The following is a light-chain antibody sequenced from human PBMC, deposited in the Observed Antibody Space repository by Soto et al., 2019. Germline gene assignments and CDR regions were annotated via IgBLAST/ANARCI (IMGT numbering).Light chain of an antibody. CDR3: QQYSQWPT. CDR2: DTA. CDR1: ESVSGN. Sequence: EIVMTQSPVTLSVSPGERATLSCRASESVSGNLAWYQQKPGQAPRLLIYDTASRATAIPARFSGSGSGTEFTLTISSLQSEDFAVYYCQQYSQWPTFGQGTRLEIK. J-gene: IGKJ5*01. V-gene: IGKV3-15*01.